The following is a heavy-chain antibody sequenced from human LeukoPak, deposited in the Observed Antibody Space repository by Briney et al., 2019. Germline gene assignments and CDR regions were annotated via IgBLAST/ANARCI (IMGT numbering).Heavy chain of an antibody. J-gene: IGHJ4*02. Sequence: LGGSLRLSCAASGFTFSSYAMSWVRQAPGKGLEWVSSITSSGAATYYADSVKGRFTISRDNSDNTLYLQMNSLRAEDTAVCYCAKDRPNYYGSNGHYYKLNGDCWGQGTLVTVSS. CDR1: GFTFSSYA. V-gene: IGHV3-23*01. CDR2: ITSSGAAT. D-gene: IGHD3-22*01. CDR3: AKDRPNYYGSNGHYYKLNGDC.